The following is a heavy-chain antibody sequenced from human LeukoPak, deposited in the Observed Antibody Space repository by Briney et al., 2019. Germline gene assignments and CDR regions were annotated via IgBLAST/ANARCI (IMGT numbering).Heavy chain of an antibody. CDR2: IDWDDNR. CDR3: ARLYSTGWYDY. J-gene: IGHJ4*02. D-gene: IGHD6-19*01. Sequence: SGPALVKPTPTLTLTCTFSGFSLSTSGMHVSWIRQPPGKALEWLARIDWDDNRFYSTSLKTRLTISKDTSKNQVVLTMTNMDPVDTATYYCARLYSTGWYDYWGQGTLVTVSS. CDR1: GFSLSTSGMH. V-gene: IGHV2-70*04.